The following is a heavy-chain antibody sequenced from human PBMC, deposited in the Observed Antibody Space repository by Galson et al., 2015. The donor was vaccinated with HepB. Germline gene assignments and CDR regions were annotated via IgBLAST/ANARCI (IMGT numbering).Heavy chain of an antibody. V-gene: IGHV3-30-3*01. Sequence: SLRLSCAASGFTFTGHNMHWVRQAPGKGLEWVAIISPDGITTFYPDSLRGRFTISRDNSKNTLYLQMNSLRPEDTALYYCARDSRWNFDQRGQGTLVTVSS. D-gene: IGHD1-1*01. CDR1: GFTFTGHN. CDR2: ISPDGITT. J-gene: IGHJ4*02. CDR3: ARDSRWNFDQ.